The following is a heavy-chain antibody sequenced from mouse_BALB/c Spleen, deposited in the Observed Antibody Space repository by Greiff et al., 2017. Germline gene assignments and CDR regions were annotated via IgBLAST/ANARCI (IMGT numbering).Heavy chain of an antibody. V-gene: IGHV3-2*02. J-gene: IGHJ3*01. CDR2: ISYSGST. CDR1: GYSITSDYA. CDR3: ARERDDYEFAY. Sequence: DVQLQESGPGLVKPSQSLSLTCTVTGYSITSDYAWNWIRQFPGNKLEWMGYISYSGSTSYNPSLKSRISITRDTSKNQFFLQLNSVTTEDTATYYCARERDDYEFAYWGQGTLVTVSA. D-gene: IGHD2-4*01.